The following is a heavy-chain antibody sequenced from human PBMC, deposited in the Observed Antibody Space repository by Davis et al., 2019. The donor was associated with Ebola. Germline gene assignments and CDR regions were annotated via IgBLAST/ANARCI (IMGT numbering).Heavy chain of an antibody. Sequence: SVTVSCKASSYTFTSYGISWVRQAPGQGLEWMGWISAYNGNTNYAQKLKGRVTMTTDTSRSTAYMELRSLRSDDTAVYYCAREAGATTRIYDSWGQGTLVTVSS. CDR2: ISAYNGNT. CDR1: SYTFTSYG. J-gene: IGHJ5*01. CDR3: AREAGATTRIYDS. V-gene: IGHV1-18*01. D-gene: IGHD1-26*01.